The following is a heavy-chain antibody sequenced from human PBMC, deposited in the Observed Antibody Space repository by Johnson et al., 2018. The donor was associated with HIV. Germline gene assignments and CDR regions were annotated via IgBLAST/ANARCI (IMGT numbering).Heavy chain of an antibody. CDR2: ISYDGSDI. Sequence: QLLESGGGVVQPGRSLRLSCVASRFTFSTYAMHWVRQAPGKGLEWVAVISYDGSDIYHADSVKGRFNISRDNSKNTLYLQMNSLKVEDTAVYYCTTDGLWFGDPSFDIWGQGTVVTVSS. CDR3: TTDGLWFGDPSFDI. J-gene: IGHJ3*02. CDR1: RFTFSTYA. V-gene: IGHV3-30*04. D-gene: IGHD3-10*01.